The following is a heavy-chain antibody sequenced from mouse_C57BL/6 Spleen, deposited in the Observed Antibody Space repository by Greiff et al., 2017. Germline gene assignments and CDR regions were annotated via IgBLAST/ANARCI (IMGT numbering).Heavy chain of an antibody. CDR3: ARSYGSSWSYWYFDV. Sequence: VHLQQPGAELVMPGASVKLSCKASGYTFTRYWMHWVKQRPGQGLEWIGEIDPSGSYTNYNPKFKGKSTLTVDKSSSTAYMQLSSLTSEDSAVYYCARSYGSSWSYWYFDVWGTGTTVTVSS. CDR2: IDPSGSYT. CDR1: GYTFTRYW. V-gene: IGHV1-69*01. J-gene: IGHJ1*03. D-gene: IGHD1-1*01.